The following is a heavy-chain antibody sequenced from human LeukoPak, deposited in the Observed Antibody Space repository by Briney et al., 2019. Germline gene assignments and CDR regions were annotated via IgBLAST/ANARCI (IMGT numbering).Heavy chain of an antibody. V-gene: IGHV3-30*04. CDR2: ISYDGSNK. Sequence: GGSLRLSCAASGFTFSSYAMHWVRQAPGKGLEWVAVISYDGSNKYYADSVKGRFTISRDNSKNTLYLQMNSLRAEDTAVYYCTRDRYYFGSGSYPWYFDLWGRGTLVTVSS. CDR1: GFTFSSYA. CDR3: TRDRYYFGSGSYPWYFDL. D-gene: IGHD3-10*01. J-gene: IGHJ2*01.